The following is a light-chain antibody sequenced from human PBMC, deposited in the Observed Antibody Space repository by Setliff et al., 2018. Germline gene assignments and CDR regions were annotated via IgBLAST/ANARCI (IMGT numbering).Light chain of an antibody. J-gene: IGLJ1*01. CDR1: SSDVGSYNL. Sequence: QSALTQPASVSGSPGQSITISCTGSSSDVGSYNLVSWYQQHPAKAPKLMIYDASKRPSGVSIRFSGSKSGNTASLTISGLQAEDVADYYCCSYAGSSTFVFGTGTKVTV. CDR2: DAS. V-gene: IGLV2-23*01. CDR3: CSYAGSSTFV.